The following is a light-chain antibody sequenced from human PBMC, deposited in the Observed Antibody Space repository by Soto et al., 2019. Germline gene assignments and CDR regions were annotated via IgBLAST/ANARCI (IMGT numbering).Light chain of an antibody. Sequence: EIVLPQAPGALSLSPGARATLSCRASQSVSSSYLAWYQQKPGQPPRLLIYGASSRATGIPDRFSGSGSGTDFTLTIRRLEPEEFAVFYCQHYDSLPMTVGRGTRLEIK. J-gene: IGKJ5*01. CDR2: GAS. V-gene: IGKV3-20*01. CDR3: QHYDSLPMT. CDR1: QSVSSSY.